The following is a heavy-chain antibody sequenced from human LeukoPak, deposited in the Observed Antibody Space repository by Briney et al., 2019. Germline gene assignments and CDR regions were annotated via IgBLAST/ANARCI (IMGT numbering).Heavy chain of an antibody. J-gene: IGHJ4*02. CDR1: GFTFDDYA. CDR2: ISWNSGSI. D-gene: IGHD4-23*01. CDR3: ARDLDYGGNSDGFDY. V-gene: IGHV3-9*01. Sequence: GGSLRLSCAASGFTFDDYAMHWVRQAPGKGLEWVSGISWNSGSIGYADSVKGRFTISRDNAKNSLYLQMNSLRAEDTALYYCARDLDYGGNSDGFDYWGQGTLVTVSS.